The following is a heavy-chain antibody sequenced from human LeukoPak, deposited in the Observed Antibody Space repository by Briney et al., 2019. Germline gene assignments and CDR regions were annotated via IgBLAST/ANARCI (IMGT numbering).Heavy chain of an antibody. CDR1: GASISSYY. Sequence: SETLCLTCTVSGASISSYYWSWIRQPAGKGLEWIGRIYTSGSTNYNPSLKSRVTVSVDTSKNQFSLKLSSVTAADTAVYYCARDSRYNNYDFYFDLWGRGTLVTVSS. D-gene: IGHD4-11*01. J-gene: IGHJ2*01. V-gene: IGHV4-4*07. CDR3: ARDSRYNNYDFYFDL. CDR2: IYTSGST.